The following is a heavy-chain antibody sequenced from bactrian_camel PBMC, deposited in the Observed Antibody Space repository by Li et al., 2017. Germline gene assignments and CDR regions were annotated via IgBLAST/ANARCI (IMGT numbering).Heavy chain of an antibody. CDR2: IESTGST. V-gene: IGHV3S53*01. D-gene: IGHD6*01. CDR1: GYAYAAYD. J-gene: IGHJ6*01. Sequence: QVQLVESGGGSVQAGGSLRLSCTASGYAYAAYDFAWFHQAPGKEREGIAAIESTGSTSYADSVKGRFTISTDNAKNTVYLQMNTLKPEDTGMYYCAADLKSRGSWYFRRAADFDFWGLGTQVTVS. CDR3: AADLKSRGSWYFRRAADFDF.